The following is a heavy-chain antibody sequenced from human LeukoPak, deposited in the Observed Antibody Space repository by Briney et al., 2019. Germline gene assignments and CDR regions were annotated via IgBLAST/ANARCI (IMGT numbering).Heavy chain of an antibody. J-gene: IGHJ2*01. D-gene: IGHD3-16*01. CDR2: ISSGSSVI. CDR1: GFTFSRYS. Sequence: GGSLRLSCAASGFTFSRYSMNWVRQVPGKGLEWVSSISSGSSVIYYADSVKGRFSISRDNAKDLLFLQMNSLRAEDTAVYYCARDPYAYWYFDFWGRGTLVTVSS. V-gene: IGHV3-21*01. CDR3: ARDPYAYWYFDF.